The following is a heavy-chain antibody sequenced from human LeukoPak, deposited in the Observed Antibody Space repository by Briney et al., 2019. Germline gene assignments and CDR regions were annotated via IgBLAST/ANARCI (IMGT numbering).Heavy chain of an antibody. Sequence: PGGSLRLSCAASGFTFSDYYMSWIRQAPGKGLEWVSYISSSGSTIYYADSVKGRFTISRDNAKNSLYLQMNSLRAEDTAVYYCARGLPEDIVVVPADYWGQGTLVTVSS. CDR3: ARGLPEDIVVVPADY. CDR2: ISSSGSTI. J-gene: IGHJ4*02. V-gene: IGHV3-11*04. D-gene: IGHD2-2*01. CDR1: GFTFSDYY.